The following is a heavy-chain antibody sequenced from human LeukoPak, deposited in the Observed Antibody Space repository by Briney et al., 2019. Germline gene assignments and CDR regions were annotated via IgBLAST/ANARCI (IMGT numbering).Heavy chain of an antibody. CDR2: IIPILGIA. CDR1: GGTFSSYA. V-gene: IGHV1-69*04. CDR3: ARGDSSGWFDY. Sequence: GASVKVSCKASGGTFSSYAISWVRQAPGQGVEWMGRIIPILGIANYAQKFQGRVTITADKSTSTAYMELSSLRSEDTAVYYCARGDSSGWFDYWGQGTLVTVSS. J-gene: IGHJ4*02. D-gene: IGHD6-19*01.